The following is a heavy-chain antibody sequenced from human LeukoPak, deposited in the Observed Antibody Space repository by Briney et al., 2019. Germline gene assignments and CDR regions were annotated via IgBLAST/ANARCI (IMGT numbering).Heavy chain of an antibody. CDR1: GFTFSSYG. J-gene: IGHJ4*02. V-gene: IGHV3-30*03. Sequence: GGSLRLSCAASGFTFSSYGMHWVRQAPGKGLEWVAIISYDGSNKYYADSVKGRFTISRDNAKNSLYLQMNSLRAEDTAVYYCARTYQLLSPLSDYFDYWGQGTLVTVSS. D-gene: IGHD2-2*01. CDR2: ISYDGSNK. CDR3: ARTYQLLSPLSDYFDY.